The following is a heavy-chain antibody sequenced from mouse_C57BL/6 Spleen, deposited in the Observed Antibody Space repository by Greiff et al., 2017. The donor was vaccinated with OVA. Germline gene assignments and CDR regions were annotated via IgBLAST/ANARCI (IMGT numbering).Heavy chain of an antibody. D-gene: IGHD2-3*01. V-gene: IGHV1-9*01. CDR1: GYTFTGYW. CDR2: ILPGSGST. Sequence: VKLMESGAELMKPGASVKLSCKATGYTFTGYWIEWVKQRPGHGLEWIGEILPGSGSTNYNDKFKGKATFTADTSSNTAYMQLSSLTTEDSAIYYCARLYDGYFDYWGQGTTLTVSS. J-gene: IGHJ2*01. CDR3: ARLYDGYFDY.